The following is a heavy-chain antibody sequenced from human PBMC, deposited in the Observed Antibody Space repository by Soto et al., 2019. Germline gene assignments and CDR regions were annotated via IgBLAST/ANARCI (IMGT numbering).Heavy chain of an antibody. Sequence: GGSLRLSCAASEFTFSSYWMSWVRQAPGKGLEWVANIKQDGSEKYYVDSVKGRFTISRDDARNSLYLHMNSLRAEDTAVYYCEREGWKKLRYYYGMDVWGQGTTVTVSS. J-gene: IGHJ6*02. CDR3: EREGWKKLRYYYGMDV. D-gene: IGHD2-2*02. CDR2: IKQDGSEK. CDR1: EFTFSSYW. V-gene: IGHV3-7*01.